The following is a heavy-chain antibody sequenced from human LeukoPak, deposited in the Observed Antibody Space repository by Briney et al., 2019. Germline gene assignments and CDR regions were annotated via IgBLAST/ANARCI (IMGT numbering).Heavy chain of an antibody. Sequence: GGSLRLACEASGFTFSDPYMSWIRQAPGKGLECLSYISGSGTDINYADSVRGRFTISRDNAKNLLYLQMNDLRVEDTAVYYCARTARHLDYWGQGTLVTVSS. CDR2: ISGSGTDI. D-gene: IGHD5-18*01. CDR1: GFTFSDPY. V-gene: IGHV3-11*04. J-gene: IGHJ4*02. CDR3: ARTARHLDY.